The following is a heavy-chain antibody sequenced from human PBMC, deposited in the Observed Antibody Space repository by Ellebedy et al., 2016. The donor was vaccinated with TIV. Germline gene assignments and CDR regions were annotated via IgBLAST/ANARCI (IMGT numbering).Heavy chain of an antibody. CDR2: IRGNSDGGTT. Sequence: GESLKISCAASGFTFSNAWMSWVRQVPGKGLEWVGRIRGNSDGGTTDYAAPVQGRFTISRDDSKNTLYLQMNSLKAEDTALYYCATDSGRINMARGVINYFDYWGQGTLVTVSS. V-gene: IGHV3-15*01. J-gene: IGHJ4*02. D-gene: IGHD3-10*01. CDR3: ATDSGRINMARGVINYFDY. CDR1: GFTFSNAW.